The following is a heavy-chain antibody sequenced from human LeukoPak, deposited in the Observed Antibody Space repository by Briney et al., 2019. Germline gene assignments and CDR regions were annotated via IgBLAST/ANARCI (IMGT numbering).Heavy chain of an antibody. V-gene: IGHV1-69*13. CDR3: AREPPPAYDFWSGFDY. CDR1: GGTFSSYA. D-gene: IGHD3-3*01. Sequence: SVKVSCKASGGTFSSYAISWVRQAPGQGLEWMGGIIPIFGTANYAQKFQGRVTITADESTSTAYMELSSLRSEDTAVYYCAREPPPAYDFWSGFDYWGQGTLVTVSS. J-gene: IGHJ4*02. CDR2: IIPIFGTA.